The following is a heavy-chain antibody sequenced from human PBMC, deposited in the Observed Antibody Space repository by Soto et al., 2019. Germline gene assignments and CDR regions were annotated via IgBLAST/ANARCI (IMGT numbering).Heavy chain of an antibody. V-gene: IGHV3-74*01. J-gene: IGHJ4*02. CDR3: GRDPMDSTPIDL. D-gene: IGHD2-15*01. CDR2: LSGDGTDT. Sequence: EVQLVESGGGLVQPGGSLRLSCVTSGFTFSSYWRHWVRQDPGKGLVWVACLSGDGTDTRYADSVKGRFSISRDNAKDTLYLQMNSLKDEDTAVYFCGRDPMDSTPIDLWGQGALVTVSS. CDR1: GFTFSSYW.